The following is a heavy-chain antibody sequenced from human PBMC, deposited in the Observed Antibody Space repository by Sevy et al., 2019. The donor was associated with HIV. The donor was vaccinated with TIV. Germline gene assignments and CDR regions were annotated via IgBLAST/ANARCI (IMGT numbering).Heavy chain of an antibody. V-gene: IGHV3-23*01. D-gene: IGHD6-19*01. CDR3: AKEEGYSSGWYRNYYYYYYGMDV. Sequence: GGSLRLSCAASGFTFSSYAMSWVRQAPGKGLEWVSAISGSGGSTYYADSVKGRFTISRDNSKNTLYLQMNSLRAEDTAVDYCAKEEGYSSGWYRNYYYYYYGMDVWGQGTTVTVSS. CDR1: GFTFSSYA. CDR2: ISGSGGST. J-gene: IGHJ6*02.